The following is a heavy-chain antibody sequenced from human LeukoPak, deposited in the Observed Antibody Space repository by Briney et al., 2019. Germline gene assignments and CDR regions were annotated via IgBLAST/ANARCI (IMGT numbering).Heavy chain of an antibody. Sequence: SETLSLTCTVSGGSISSSSYYWGWIRQPPGKGLEWIGSIYYSGSTYYNPSLKSRVTISVDTSKNQFSLKLSSVTAADTAVYYCARERGTDYYYYYYHMDVWGKGTTVTVSS. CDR3: ARERGTDYYYYYYHMDV. D-gene: IGHD1-1*01. CDR2: IYYSGST. J-gene: IGHJ6*03. V-gene: IGHV4-39*07. CDR1: GGSISSSSYY.